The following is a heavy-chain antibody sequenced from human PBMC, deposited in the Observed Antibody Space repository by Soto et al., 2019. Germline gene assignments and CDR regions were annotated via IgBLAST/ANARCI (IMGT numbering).Heavy chain of an antibody. V-gene: IGHV4-59*01. CDR3: AREGSGWPYNWFDP. Sequence: LTCTVSGGSISSYYWSWIRQPPGKGLEWIGYIYYSGSTNYNPSLKSRVTISVDTSKNQFSLKLSSVTAADTAVYYCAREGSGWPYNWFDPWGQGTLVTVSS. CDR2: IYYSGST. CDR1: GGSISSYY. D-gene: IGHD6-19*01. J-gene: IGHJ5*02.